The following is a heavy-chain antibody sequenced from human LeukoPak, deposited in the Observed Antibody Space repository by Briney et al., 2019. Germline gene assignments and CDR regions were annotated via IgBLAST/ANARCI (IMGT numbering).Heavy chain of an antibody. D-gene: IGHD2-15*01. CDR1: GDSVSSNTAA. CDR3: ARDPGYYYAMDL. J-gene: IGHJ6*02. Sequence: SQTLSLTCAISGDSVSSNTAAWNWVRQSPSRGLEWLGRTYYRSKWYYDYATSVSSRIATTPDTSRNRFSLHLNSVTPEDTAVYYCARDPGYYYAMDLWGQGTTVTVSS. CDR2: TYYRSKWYY. V-gene: IGHV6-1*01.